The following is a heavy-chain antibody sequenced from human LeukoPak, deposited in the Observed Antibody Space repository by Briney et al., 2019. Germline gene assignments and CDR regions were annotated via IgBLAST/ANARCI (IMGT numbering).Heavy chain of an antibody. CDR3: GKPQSGTHGTFHI. J-gene: IGHJ3*02. CDR1: GFTFTTYA. D-gene: IGHD1-26*01. Sequence: GGSLRLSCAASGFTFTTYAIHWLRQAPGKGPEWVARISYDGSDQCYADSVKGRFTISRDDPKNTVFLQMNSLRLEDTATYYCGKPQSGTHGTFHIWGQGTVVTVSS. V-gene: IGHV3-30-3*02. CDR2: ISYDGSDQ.